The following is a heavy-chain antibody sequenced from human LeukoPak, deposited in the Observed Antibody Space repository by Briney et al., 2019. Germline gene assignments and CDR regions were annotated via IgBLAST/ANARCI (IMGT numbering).Heavy chain of an antibody. CDR1: GFSLTTTAMC. CDR2: IDWDDDK. V-gene: IGHV2-70*17. D-gene: IGHD1-14*01. J-gene: IGHJ4*02. CDR3: ARMTPDSPSFDY. Sequence: SGPALVKPTQTLTLTCSFSGFSLTTTAMCVTWIRQTPGKALEWLARIDWDDDKFFSPSLKTRLSISKDTSRNQVVLTMTNMGPVDTGTYYCARMTPDSPSFDYWGQGTLVTVSS.